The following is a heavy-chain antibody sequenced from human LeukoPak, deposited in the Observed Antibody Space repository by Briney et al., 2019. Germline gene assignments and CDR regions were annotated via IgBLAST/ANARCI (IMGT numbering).Heavy chain of an antibody. CDR1: GGSIKSSYYY. D-gene: IGHD1-26*01. J-gene: IGHJ4*02. CDR3: ARCLSPVGAFCYFDY. V-gene: IGHV4-39*01. Sequence: SETLSLTCTVSGGSIKSSYYYWGWIRQPPGKGLEWIGSIYDSGSTYYNPSLKSRVTISVDTSKNQFSLQLNSVTPEDTAVYYCARCLSPVGAFCYFDYWGQGTLVTVSS. CDR2: IYDSGST.